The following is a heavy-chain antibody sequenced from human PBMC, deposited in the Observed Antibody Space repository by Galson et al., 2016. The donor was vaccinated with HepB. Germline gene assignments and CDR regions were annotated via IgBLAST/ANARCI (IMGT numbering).Heavy chain of an antibody. D-gene: IGHD3-10*01. CDR1: GFTFSYYY. Sequence: SLRLSCAASGFTFSYYYMSWIRQAPGKGLEWVSYISGDGRTINYADSVKGRFTLTRDNAKNSLYLQMNSLRDEDTAVYFGARVLFGSGSYGCLDVWGQGTTVTVSS. J-gene: IGHJ6*02. CDR2: ISGDGRTI. V-gene: IGHV3-11*04. CDR3: ARVLFGSGSYGCLDV.